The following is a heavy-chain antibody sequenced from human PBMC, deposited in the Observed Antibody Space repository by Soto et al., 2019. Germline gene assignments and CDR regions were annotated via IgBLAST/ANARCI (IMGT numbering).Heavy chain of an antibody. CDR3: ARDPTYYDFWGVGGYYYYGMDV. D-gene: IGHD3-3*01. Sequence: GASVKVSCKASGYTFTSYGISWVRQAPGQGLEWMGWISAYNGNTNYAQKLQGRVTMTTDTSTSTAYMELRSLRSDDTAVYYCARDPTYYDFWGVGGYYYYGMDVWGQGTTVTVSS. CDR2: ISAYNGNT. J-gene: IGHJ6*02. V-gene: IGHV1-18*04. CDR1: GYTFTSYG.